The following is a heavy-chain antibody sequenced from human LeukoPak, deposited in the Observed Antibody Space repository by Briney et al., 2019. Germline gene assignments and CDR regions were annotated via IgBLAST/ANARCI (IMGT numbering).Heavy chain of an antibody. Sequence: GGSLRLSCAASGFTFSSYWMHWVRQAPGKGLVWVSRINDDGSSTSYAGSVKGRFTISRDNAKNTLYLQMNSLRAEDTAVYYCARDSEYCTGGTCRLDYWGQGTLVTVS. J-gene: IGHJ4*02. CDR3: ARDSEYCTGGTCRLDY. CDR1: GFTFSSYW. V-gene: IGHV3-74*01. CDR2: INDDGSST. D-gene: IGHD2-15*01.